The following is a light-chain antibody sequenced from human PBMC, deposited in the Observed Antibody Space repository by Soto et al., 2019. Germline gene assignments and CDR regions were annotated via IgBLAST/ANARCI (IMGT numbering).Light chain of an antibody. CDR3: QQTHSSPLT. J-gene: IGKJ4*01. V-gene: IGKV1-39*01. Sequence: DIQMTQSPSSLSASVGDRVTITCRASQNIVSRYLSWYQQRPGRAPNLLISGAFNLQSGVPSRFSGSGSGTDFTLTISSVQPEEFATYFCQQTHSSPLTFGGGTKVEIK. CDR2: GAF. CDR1: QNIVSRY.